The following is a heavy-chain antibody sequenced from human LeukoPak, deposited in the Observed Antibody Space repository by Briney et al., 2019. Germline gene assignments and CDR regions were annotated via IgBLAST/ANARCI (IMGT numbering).Heavy chain of an antibody. V-gene: IGHV3-7*01. CDR3: ARDRQIAY. CDR1: GFTFSNYW. Sequence: GGSLRLSCAASGFTFSNYWLTWVRQAPGQGLEWVANIKQDGSEKHYVDSVKGRFTISRDNAKNSLYPQMNSLRAEDTAEYYCARDRQIAYWGQGTLVTVSS. CDR2: IKQDGSEK. J-gene: IGHJ4*02.